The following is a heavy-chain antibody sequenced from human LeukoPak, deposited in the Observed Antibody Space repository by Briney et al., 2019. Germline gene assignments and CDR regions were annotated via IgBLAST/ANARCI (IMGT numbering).Heavy chain of an antibody. D-gene: IGHD3-16*01. CDR3: ARGFESSTSYVSDFDF. CDR2: IIPILGIT. J-gene: IGHJ4*02. V-gene: IGHV1-69*04. CDR1: GGTFSSYG. Sequence: GASVKVSCKASGGTFSSYGISWVRQAPGQGLEWMGRIIPILGITNYAQKFQGRVTITADKSTTTAYMELSSLRSEDTAVYFCARGFESSTSYVSDFDFWGQGTLVTVSS.